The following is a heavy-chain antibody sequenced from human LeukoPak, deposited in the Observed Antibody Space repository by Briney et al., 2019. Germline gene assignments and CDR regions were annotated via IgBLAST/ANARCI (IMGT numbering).Heavy chain of an antibody. CDR3: ARDGTAVYDSSGYYPDY. CDR2: IIPILGIA. D-gene: IGHD3-22*01. CDR1: GGTFSSYA. V-gene: IGHV1-69*04. J-gene: IGHJ4*02. Sequence: GASVKVSCKASGGTFSSYAISWVRQAPRQGLEWMGRIIPILGIANYAQKFQGRVTITADKSTSTAYMELSSLRSEDTAVYYCARDGTAVYDSSGYYPDYWGQGTLVTVSS.